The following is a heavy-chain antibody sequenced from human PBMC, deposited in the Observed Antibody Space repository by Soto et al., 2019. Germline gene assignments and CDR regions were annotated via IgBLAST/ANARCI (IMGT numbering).Heavy chain of an antibody. Sequence: EIQLLESGGGLAQPGGSLRLSCVASGFSFSEYGMSWVRQTPQKTLEWVASISGNKMTTFYPDSVKGRFFISRDNSDNTLHLQMNSLRDDDTAIYYCAKRRLNTFPSLSDWWGQGVQVTVSS. CDR1: GFSFSEYG. J-gene: IGHJ1*01. V-gene: IGHV3-23*01. CDR2: ISGNKMTT. CDR3: AKRRLNTFPSLSDW. D-gene: IGHD3-16*02.